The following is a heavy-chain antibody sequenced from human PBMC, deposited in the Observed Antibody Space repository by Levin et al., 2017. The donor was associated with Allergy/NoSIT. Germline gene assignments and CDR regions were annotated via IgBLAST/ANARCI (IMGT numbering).Heavy chain of an antibody. CDR3: ARTEYYYASSGLGTFDS. CDR1: GYSFTKYW. CDR2: IYPGDSDT. D-gene: IGHD3-22*01. J-gene: IGHJ3*02. Sequence: PGGSLRLSCMGSGYSFTKYWIGWVRQMPGQGLEWMGIIYPGDSDTRYSPSFQGQVTISADKSITTAYLQWSSLKASDTAMYYCARTEYYYASSGLGTFDSWGQGTMVTVSS. V-gene: IGHV5-51*01.